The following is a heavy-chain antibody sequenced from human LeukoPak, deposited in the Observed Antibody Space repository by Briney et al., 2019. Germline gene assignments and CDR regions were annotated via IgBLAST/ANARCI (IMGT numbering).Heavy chain of an antibody. CDR2: ISGRGDRT. CDR3: AKEGSNRDVDY. Sequence: GGSLRLSCAASGFTFSTYAMTWVRQAPGKGLEWVSTISGRGDRTFYGDSVKGRFTVSRDKSRNTLYLQMNSLRAEDTAVYYCAKEGSNRDVDYWGRGTLVTVSS. D-gene: IGHD1-14*01. J-gene: IGHJ4*02. CDR1: GFTFSTYA. V-gene: IGHV3-23*01.